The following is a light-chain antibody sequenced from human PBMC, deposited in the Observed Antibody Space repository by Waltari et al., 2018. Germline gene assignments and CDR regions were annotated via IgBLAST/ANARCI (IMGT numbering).Light chain of an antibody. J-gene: IGLJ3*02. CDR1: SSDVGDYNL. V-gene: IGLV2-23*02. CDR2: EVN. Sequence: QSALTQPASVSGSPGQSITISCTGTSSDVGDYNLVSWNQQHAGQVPKLIIYEVNKRPSGFSTRFSGSRSGNTASLTISGLQAEDEATYFCCSYAGTTSWLFGGGTKVTVL. CDR3: CSYAGTTSWL.